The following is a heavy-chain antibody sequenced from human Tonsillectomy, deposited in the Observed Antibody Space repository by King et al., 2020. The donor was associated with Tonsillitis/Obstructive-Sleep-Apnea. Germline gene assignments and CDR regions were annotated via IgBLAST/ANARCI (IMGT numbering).Heavy chain of an antibody. D-gene: IGHD3-10*01. CDR3: ARVGTGRGSWRYNWFDS. V-gene: IGHV1-69*09. CDR2: VIPNVCIG. J-gene: IGHJ5*01. CDR1: GGTFSSYA. Sequence: QLVQSGAEVKKTWSSVKVSCKASGGTFSSYAISWVRQAPGQGLEWMGKVIPNVCIGKYAQKFQRRVTISADKSTTTAYMELSSLRSEVTAVYYCARVGTGRGSWRYNWFDSGRQGTLVTVSS.